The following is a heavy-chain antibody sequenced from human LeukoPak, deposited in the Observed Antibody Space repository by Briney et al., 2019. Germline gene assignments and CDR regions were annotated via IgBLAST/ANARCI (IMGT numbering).Heavy chain of an antibody. D-gene: IGHD6-19*01. CDR1: GVSISSYY. CDR3: ARAPSSGRGKRFDY. CDR2: IYYSGST. V-gene: IGHV4-59*01. J-gene: IGHJ4*02. Sequence: SETLSLTCTVSGVSISSYYWSWIRQPPGKGLEWIGYIYYSGSTDYNPSLKSRVTISVDTSKNQFSLKLSSVTAADTAVYYCARAPSSGRGKRFDYWGQGTLVTVSS.